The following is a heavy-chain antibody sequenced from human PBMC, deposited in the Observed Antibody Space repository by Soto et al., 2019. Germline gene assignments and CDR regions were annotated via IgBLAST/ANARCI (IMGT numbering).Heavy chain of an antibody. CDR2: IWCVGSNK. V-gene: IGHV3-33*06. CDR3: AKGPFGCSSTSCYARYFDY. CDR1: GFTLSSYG. J-gene: IGHJ4*02. D-gene: IGHD2-2*01. Sequence: PGGSLRLSCAASGFTLSSYGMHWVRQAPGKGLEWVEVIWCVGSNKYYADSVKGRFTISRDNSKNTLYLQMNSLRAEDTAVYYCAKGPFGCSSTSCYARYFDYWGQGTLVTVSS.